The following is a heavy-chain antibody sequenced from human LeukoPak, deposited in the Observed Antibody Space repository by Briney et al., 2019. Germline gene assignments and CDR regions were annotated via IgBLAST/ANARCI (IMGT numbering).Heavy chain of an antibody. V-gene: IGHV3-15*07. CDR1: GFTPKNAW. CDR3: TTDRSWGLSGMDV. CDR2: IKSKTDGGTT. Sequence: GGSLRLSCAASGFTPKNAWMNWVRQAPGKGLEWVGRIKSKTDGGTTDYVAPAKGRFTISRDDSKNTLYLQMNSLKIEDTAVYYCTTDRSWGLSGMDVRGQGTTVTVSS. J-gene: IGHJ6*02. D-gene: IGHD3-16*01.